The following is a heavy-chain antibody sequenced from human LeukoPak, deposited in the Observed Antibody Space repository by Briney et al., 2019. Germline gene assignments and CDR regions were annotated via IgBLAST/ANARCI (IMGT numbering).Heavy chain of an antibody. D-gene: IGHD6-13*01. J-gene: IGHJ4*02. CDR2: ISYDGSNK. CDR3: ARAAKGFDY. CDR1: GFTFSSYG. Sequence: GGSLRLSCAASGFTFSSYGMHWVRQAPGKGLEWVAVISYDGSNKYYADSVKGRFTISRDNSKNTLYLQMNSLRAVDTAVYYCARAAKGFDYWGQGTLVTVSS. V-gene: IGHV3-30*03.